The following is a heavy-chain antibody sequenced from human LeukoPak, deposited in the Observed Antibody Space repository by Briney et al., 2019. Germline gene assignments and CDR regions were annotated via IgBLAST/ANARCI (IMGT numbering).Heavy chain of an antibody. CDR1: GFTFDDYA. J-gene: IGHJ4*02. CDR3: AKGVSSGYYYVSNDY. D-gene: IGHD3-22*01. Sequence: GRSLRLSCAASGFTFDDYAMHWVQQAPGKGLEWVSGISWNSGSIGYADSVKGRFTISRDNAKNSLYLQMNSLRAEDTALYYCAKGVSSGYYYVSNDYWGQGTLVTVSS. V-gene: IGHV3-9*01. CDR2: ISWNSGSI.